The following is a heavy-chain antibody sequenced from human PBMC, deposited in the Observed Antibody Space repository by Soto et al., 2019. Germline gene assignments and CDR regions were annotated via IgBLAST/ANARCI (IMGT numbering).Heavy chain of an antibody. J-gene: IGHJ4*02. CDR3: ARDIPLADNSGPYFDY. D-gene: IGHD3-22*01. V-gene: IGHV3-66*01. CDR1: GFTVSGYG. CDR2: IFTGGST. Sequence: PGGSLRLSCAASGFTVSGYGMHWVRQAPGKGLEWVSVIFTGGSTYYADSVKGRFTISRDNSKNTLYLQMNSLRAEDTAVYHCARDIPLADNSGPYFDYWGQGTLVTVSS.